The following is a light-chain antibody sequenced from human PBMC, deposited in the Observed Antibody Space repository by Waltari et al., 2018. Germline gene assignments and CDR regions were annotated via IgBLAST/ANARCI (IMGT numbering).Light chain of an antibody. Sequence: ETVMTQTPVSLSVTPGQPASISCKSIQSLLESDGKTYLHWYLQKPGQSPQLLIYDVSSRFSGVPDRFSGSGSGTDFTLRISRVEAEDVGVYYCMQGIHLPLTFGGGTKVEMK. V-gene: IGKV2-29*02. CDR3: MQGIHLPLT. CDR2: DVS. CDR1: QSLLESDGKTY. J-gene: IGKJ4*01.